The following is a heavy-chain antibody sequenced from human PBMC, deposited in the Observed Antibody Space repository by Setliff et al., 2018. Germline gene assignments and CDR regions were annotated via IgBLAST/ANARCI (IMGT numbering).Heavy chain of an antibody. Sequence: SETLSLTCAVSGASINSGHYWGWIRQPPGKGLEWIATICHRGRKYYNPSLQSRVSVSLDTSKNHFSLRLTSMTAADTAVYYCATPGRDDLDSPFEPFDIWGQGTMVTVSS. J-gene: IGHJ3*02. CDR2: ICHRGRK. CDR3: ATPGRDDLDSPFEPFDI. V-gene: IGHV4-38-2*01. CDR1: GASINSGHY. D-gene: IGHD3-3*01.